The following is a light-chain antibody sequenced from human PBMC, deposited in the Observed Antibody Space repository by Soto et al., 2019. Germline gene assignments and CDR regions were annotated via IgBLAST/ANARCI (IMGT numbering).Light chain of an antibody. CDR2: WVS. V-gene: IGKV4-1*01. Sequence: DIVMTQSPDSLAVSLGERATINCKSSQSVLYSSNNKNYLAWYQQRPGQTPKLLIYWVSTRESGAPDRFSSSGYGKDFTLTITSLQVDDVAVYYCQKYERTHPTCGQGTKLEIK. CDR3: QKYERTHPT. J-gene: IGKJ2*01. CDR1: QSVLYSSNNKNY.